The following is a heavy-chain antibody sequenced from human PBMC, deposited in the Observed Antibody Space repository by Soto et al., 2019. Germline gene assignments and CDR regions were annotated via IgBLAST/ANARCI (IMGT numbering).Heavy chain of an antibody. CDR3: ARDSSGFAENWLDP. J-gene: IGHJ5*02. CDR2: INPKSGNT. V-gene: IGHV1-2*02. D-gene: IGHD3-22*01. Sequence: ASVKVSCKASGYTFTGYYMNWVRQAPGQGLEWMGWINPKSGNTKYAQKFQGRVTMTRDTSMTTAYMELTRLRSDDTAVFYCARDSSGFAENWLDPWGQGTLVTVPS. CDR1: GYTFTGYY.